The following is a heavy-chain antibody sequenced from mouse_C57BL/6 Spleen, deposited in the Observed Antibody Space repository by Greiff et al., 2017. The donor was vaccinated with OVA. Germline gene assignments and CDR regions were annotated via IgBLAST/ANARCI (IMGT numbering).Heavy chain of an antibody. CDR1: GYTFTSYT. CDR2: INPSSGYT. J-gene: IGHJ2*01. Sequence: VQLQQSGAELARPGASVKMSCKASGYTFTSYTMHWVKQRPGQGLEWIGYINPSSGYTKYNQKFKDKATLTADNSSSTAYMQLSSLTSEDSAVYYCARRKDDYDYFDYWGQGTTLTVSS. CDR3: ARRKDDYDYFDY. D-gene: IGHD2-4*01. V-gene: IGHV1-4*01.